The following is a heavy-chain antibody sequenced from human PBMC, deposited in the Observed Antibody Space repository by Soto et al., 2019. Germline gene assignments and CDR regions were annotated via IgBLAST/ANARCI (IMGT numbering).Heavy chain of an antibody. D-gene: IGHD2-2*01. CDR3: ARSRVQAAPGDGVDY. CDR2: ISAYNGNT. Sequence: QVQLVQSGAEVKKPGASVKVSCKASGYTFTSYGISWVRQAPGQGLEWMGWISAYNGNTNYAQKLQGRVTMTTDTSTSTANMELRSLRSDDTAVYYRARSRVQAAPGDGVDYWGQGTLVTVSS. J-gene: IGHJ4*02. CDR1: GYTFTSYG. V-gene: IGHV1-18*01.